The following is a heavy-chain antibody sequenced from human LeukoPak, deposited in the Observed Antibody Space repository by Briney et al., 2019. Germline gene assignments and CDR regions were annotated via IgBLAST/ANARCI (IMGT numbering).Heavy chain of an antibody. CDR3: AKGNGDYYYYYYMDV. Sequence: PGRSLRLSCAASGFTFSSYGMHWVRQAPGKGLEWVIVIWYDGSNKYYADSVKGRFTISRDNSKNTLYLQMNSLRAEDTAVYYCAKGNGDYYYYYYMDVWGKGTTVTVSS. V-gene: IGHV3-33*06. J-gene: IGHJ6*03. CDR2: IWYDGSNK. CDR1: GFTFSSYG. D-gene: IGHD4-17*01.